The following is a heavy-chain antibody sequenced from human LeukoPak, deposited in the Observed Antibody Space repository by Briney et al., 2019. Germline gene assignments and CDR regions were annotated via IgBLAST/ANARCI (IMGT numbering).Heavy chain of an antibody. CDR3: AELGITMIGGV. CDR1: GFPFSSYS. Sequence: GGALRLSCAASGFPFSSYSMNWVRQAPGKGLEGVSSISSSSRYIYYADSVKGRFTISRHNAKNSLFLQMNSLRAEDTAVYYCAELGITMIGGVWGKGTTVTISS. CDR2: ISSSSRYI. J-gene: IGHJ6*04. V-gene: IGHV3-21*01. D-gene: IGHD3-10*02.